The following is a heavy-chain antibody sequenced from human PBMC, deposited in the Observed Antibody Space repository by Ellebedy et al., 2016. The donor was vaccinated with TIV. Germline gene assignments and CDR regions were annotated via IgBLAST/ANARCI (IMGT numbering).Heavy chain of an antibody. J-gene: IGHJ6*02. Sequence: ASVKVSXXASGGPFSNYTIYWVRQAPGQGLEWIGWITAYRGNTNYAQKFQGRVTMTTDTSTSTAYMELSSLRSEDTAVYYCARDRTLTRRDYSYYPLDVWGQGTTVTVSS. V-gene: IGHV1-18*01. CDR3: ARDRTLTRRDYSYYPLDV. CDR2: ITAYRGNT. D-gene: IGHD3-10*01. CDR1: GGPFSNYT.